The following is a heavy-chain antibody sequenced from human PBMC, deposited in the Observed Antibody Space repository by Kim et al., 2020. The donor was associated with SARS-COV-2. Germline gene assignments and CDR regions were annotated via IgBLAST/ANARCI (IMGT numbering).Heavy chain of an antibody. V-gene: IGHV3-48*03. D-gene: IGHD2-21*01. CDR2: ISSSGSTI. CDR3: ARDPWGIYFDY. CDR1: GFTFSSYE. J-gene: IGHJ4*02. Sequence: GGSLRLSCAASGFTFSSYEMNWVRQAPGKGLEWVSYISSSGSTIYYADSVKGRFTISRDNAKNSLYLQMNSLRAEDTAVYYCARDPWGIYFDYWGQGTLVTVSS.